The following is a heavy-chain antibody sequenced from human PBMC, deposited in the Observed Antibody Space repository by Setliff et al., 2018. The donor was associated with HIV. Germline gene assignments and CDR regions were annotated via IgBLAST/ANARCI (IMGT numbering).Heavy chain of an antibody. CDR2: IAT. CDR1: GASIGSSGDY. CDR3: GRHRPFTAFDV. V-gene: IGHV4-39*01. Sequence: SETLSLTCTVSGASIGSSGDYWGWIRQPPGKGLEWVGSIATHFKSSLESRVTISLDASKNQISVKFSSVTASDTAIYYCGRHRPFTAFDVWGLGTMVTVSS. J-gene: IGHJ3*01.